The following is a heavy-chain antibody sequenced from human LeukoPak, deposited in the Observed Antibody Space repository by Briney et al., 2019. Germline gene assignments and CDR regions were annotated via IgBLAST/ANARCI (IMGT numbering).Heavy chain of an antibody. CDR2: ISAYNGNT. D-gene: IGHD6-13*01. J-gene: IGHJ5*02. CDR1: GYTFTSYG. Sequence: ASVKVSCKASGYTFTSYGISWVRQAPGQGLEWMGWISAYNGNTNYARKLQGRVTMTTDTSTSTAYMELRSLRSDDTAVYYCARDPLQQLWKGHNWFDPWGQGTLVTVSS. CDR3: ARDPLQQLWKGHNWFDP. V-gene: IGHV1-18*01.